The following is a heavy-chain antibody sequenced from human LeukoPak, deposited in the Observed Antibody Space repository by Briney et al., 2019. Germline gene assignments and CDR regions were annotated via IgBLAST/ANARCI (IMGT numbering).Heavy chain of an antibody. V-gene: IGHV3-48*04. D-gene: IGHD1-26*01. CDR3: AATWDI. Sequence: GGSLRLSCAVSGFTFSTYSMNWVRQAPGKGLEWVSYISSSGGTIYYADSVKGRFTNSRDNAKRSLYLQMNSLRAEDTAVYHCAATWDIWGQGTMVIVSS. J-gene: IGHJ3*02. CDR2: ISSSGGTI. CDR1: GFTFSTYS.